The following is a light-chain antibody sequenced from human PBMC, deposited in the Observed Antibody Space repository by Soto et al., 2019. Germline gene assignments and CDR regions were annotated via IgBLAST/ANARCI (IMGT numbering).Light chain of an antibody. CDR1: SGHSSCI. J-gene: IGLJ2*01. V-gene: IGLV4-60*03. Sequence: QSVLTQSSSASASLGSSVKLTCTLSSGHSSCIIAWHQQQPGKAPRYSMKLEGSGSYNKGSGVPDRFSGSSSGADRHLTISNLQSEDEADYYCETWDRFGGGTKVTVL. CDR3: ETWDR. CDR2: LEGSGSY.